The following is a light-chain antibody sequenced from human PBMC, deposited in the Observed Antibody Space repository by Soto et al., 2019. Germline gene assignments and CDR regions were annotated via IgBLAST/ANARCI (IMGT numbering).Light chain of an antibody. Sequence: QSVLTQPPSASGTTGQRVTISCSGSSSNIGSNPVNWYQQLPGTAPKLLIYSNHQRPSGVPDRFSGSKSGTSGSLAISGLQSEDEADYYCESWDDRLKGYVFGPGTKLTVL. J-gene: IGLJ1*01. CDR1: SSNIGSNP. CDR2: SNH. CDR3: ESWDDRLKGYV. V-gene: IGLV1-44*01.